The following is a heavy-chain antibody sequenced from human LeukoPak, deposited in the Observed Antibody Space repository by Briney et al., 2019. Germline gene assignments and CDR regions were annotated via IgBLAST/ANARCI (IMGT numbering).Heavy chain of an antibody. V-gene: IGHV1-3*01. CDR3: ARDMHYYYGMDV. CDR1: GYTFTSYA. J-gene: IGHJ6*02. Sequence: ASVKVSCKASGYTFTSYAMHWVRQAPGQRLEWMGWINAGNGNTKYSQKFQGRVTITRDTSASTAYMELRSLRSDDTAVYYCARDMHYYYGMDVWGQGTTVTVSS. CDR2: INAGNGNT.